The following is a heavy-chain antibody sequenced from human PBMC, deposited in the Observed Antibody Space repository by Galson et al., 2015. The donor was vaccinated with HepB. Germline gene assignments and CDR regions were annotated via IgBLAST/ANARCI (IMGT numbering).Heavy chain of an antibody. CDR2: ISGSGGST. V-gene: IGHV3-23*01. J-gene: IGHJ6*02. CDR1: GFTFSGYA. Sequence: SLRLSCAASGFTFSGYAMSWVRQAPGKGLEWVSAISGSGGSTYYADSVKGRFTISRDNSKNTLYLQMNSLRAEDTAVYYCAKDPGFLGSGRPYGMDVWGQGTLVTVSS. CDR3: AKDPGFLGSGRPYGMDV. D-gene: IGHD3-10*01.